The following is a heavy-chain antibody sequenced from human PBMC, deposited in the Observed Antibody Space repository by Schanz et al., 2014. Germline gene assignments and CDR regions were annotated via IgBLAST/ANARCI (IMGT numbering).Heavy chain of an antibody. CDR2: IIPILGIA. V-gene: IGHV1-69*04. D-gene: IGHD2-2*01. CDR3: ATEGPGIVVIPAAGLDY. CDR1: GGTFNSYA. J-gene: IGHJ4*02. Sequence: QVQLVQSGPEVKEPGASVKVSCKASGGTFNSYAISWVRQAPGQGLEWMGRIIPILGIANYAQKFQGRVTITADKFTGTASMELSSMKSEDTAVYYCATEGPGIVVIPAAGLDYWGQGTLVTVSS.